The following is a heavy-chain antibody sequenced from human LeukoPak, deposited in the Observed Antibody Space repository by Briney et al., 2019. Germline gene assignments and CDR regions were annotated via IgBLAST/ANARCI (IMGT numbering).Heavy chain of an antibody. CDR1: GFSFRNYW. CDR3: TTERAGTSGYIVFDN. Sequence: PGGSLRLSCAASGFSFRNYWMHWVRQAPGTGLVWVSRITRDEFTTYADSVKGRFTISRDNAKNMLYLQMNSLTAEDTAVYYCTTERAGTSGYIVFDNWGQGTLVTVSS. V-gene: IGHV3-74*01. CDR2: ITRDEFT. D-gene: IGHD1-1*01. J-gene: IGHJ4*02.